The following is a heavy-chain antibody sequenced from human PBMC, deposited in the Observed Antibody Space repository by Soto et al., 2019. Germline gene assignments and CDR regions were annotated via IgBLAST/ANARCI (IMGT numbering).Heavy chain of an antibody. D-gene: IGHD2-2*01. J-gene: IGHJ6*02. CDR1: GGTFSSYA. V-gene: IGHV1-69*12. CDR2: IIPIFGTA. Sequence: QVQLVQSGAEVKKPGSSVKVSCKASGGTFSSYAISWVRQAPGQGLEWMGGIIPIFGTANYAQKFQGRVTITADESTSTDYMELSSLRSEDTAVYYCARGEYKPSRHGMDVWGQGTTVTVS. CDR3: ARGEYKPSRHGMDV.